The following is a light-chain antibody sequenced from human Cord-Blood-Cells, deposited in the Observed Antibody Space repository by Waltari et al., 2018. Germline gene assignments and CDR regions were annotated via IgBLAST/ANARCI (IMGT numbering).Light chain of an antibody. J-gene: IGLJ3*02. CDR3: AAWDDSLSGWV. CDR1: SSNIGSNY. Sequence: QSVLTQPPSASGTPGQRVTISCSGSSSNIGSNYVYWYQQLPGTAPKLLIYRNNTPPSGVPARFSGSTSGTSASLAISGLRSEDEADYYGAAWDDSLSGWVFGGGTKLTVL. CDR2: RNN. V-gene: IGLV1-47*01.